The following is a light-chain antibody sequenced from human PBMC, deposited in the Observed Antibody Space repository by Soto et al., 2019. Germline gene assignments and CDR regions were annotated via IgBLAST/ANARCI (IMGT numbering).Light chain of an antibody. CDR3: SSYTSSSTLLV. Sequence: QSALTQPASVSGSPGQSITISCTGTSSDVGGYNYVSWYQQHPGKAPKLMMYEVSNRPSGVSNRFSGSKSGNTASLTSSGLQAEDEADYYCSSYTSSSTLLVFGGGTKLTV. CDR1: SSDVGGYNY. J-gene: IGLJ2*01. CDR2: EVS. V-gene: IGLV2-14*01.